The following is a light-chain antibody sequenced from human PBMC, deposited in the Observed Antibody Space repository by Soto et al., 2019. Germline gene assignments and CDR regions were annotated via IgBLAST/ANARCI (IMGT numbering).Light chain of an antibody. V-gene: IGLV2-14*01. J-gene: IGLJ2*01. CDR2: EVS. Sequence: QSVLTQPASVSGSPGQSITISCTGSSSDVGGYNYVSWYQQHPGKAPKLMIYEVSNRPSGISNRFSVSKSGNTASLTLSGPQADNEADYYCSSYTSSSTLVFGGETKVTVL. CDR1: SSDVGGYNY. CDR3: SSYTSSSTLV.